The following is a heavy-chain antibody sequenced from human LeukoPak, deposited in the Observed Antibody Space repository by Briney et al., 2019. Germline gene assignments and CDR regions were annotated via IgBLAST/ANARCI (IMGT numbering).Heavy chain of an antibody. V-gene: IGHV3-15*01. D-gene: IGHD3-22*01. Sequence: GGSLRLSCAASGFTFSNAWMSWVRQAPGKGLEWVCRIKSKADGGTTGYAAPVKGRFTISRDDSKNTLYLQMNSLKTEDTAVYYCTTEYYYDSSGYNNWGQGTLVTVSS. CDR2: IKSKADGGTT. CDR3: TTEYYYDSSGYNN. J-gene: IGHJ4*02. CDR1: GFTFSNAW.